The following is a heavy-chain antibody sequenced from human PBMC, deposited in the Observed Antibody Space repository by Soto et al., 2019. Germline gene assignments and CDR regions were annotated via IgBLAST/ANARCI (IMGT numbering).Heavy chain of an antibody. CDR2: IYYSGST. Sequence: SETLSLTCTISNGSIGSYYWTWIRQPPGKGLEWIGHIYYSGSTNYNPSLKSRLTLSLDTSKNQFSLKLTSVTAADTAVYYCARVGRLITAAGLLDAWGQGTLVTV. J-gene: IGHJ5*02. CDR1: NGSIGSYY. CDR3: ARVGRLITAAGLLDA. V-gene: IGHV4-59*01. D-gene: IGHD6-13*01.